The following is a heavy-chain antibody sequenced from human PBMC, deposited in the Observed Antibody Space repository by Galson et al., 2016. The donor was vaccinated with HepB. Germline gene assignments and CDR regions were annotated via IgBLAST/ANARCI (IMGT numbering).Heavy chain of an antibody. CDR3: ARDLGWGDFDF. J-gene: IGHJ4*02. V-gene: IGHV1-3*01. CDR1: GYSFTRYA. Sequence: SVKVSCKASGYSFTRYAINRVRQAPGQRLEWMGWINAGNGNTKYSRKLQGRVTITRDTSASTAYMELRSLTSKDTAVYYCARDLGWGDFDFWGQGTLVTVSS. CDR2: INAGNGNT. D-gene: IGHD3-16*01.